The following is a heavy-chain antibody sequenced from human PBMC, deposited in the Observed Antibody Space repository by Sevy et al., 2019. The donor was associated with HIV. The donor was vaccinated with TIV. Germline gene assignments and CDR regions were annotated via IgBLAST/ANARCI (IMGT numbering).Heavy chain of an antibody. CDR3: ARRAPYCSSTSCSRQYYFDY. D-gene: IGHD2-2*01. V-gene: IGHV1-24*01. CDR2: FDPEDGET. J-gene: IGHJ4*02. Sequence: ASVKVSCKVSGYTLTELSMHWVRQAPGKGLEWMGGFDPEDGETIYAQKFLGRVTMTEDTSTDTAYMELSSLRSEDTAVYYCARRAPYCSSTSCSRQYYFDYWGQGTLVTVSS. CDR1: GYTLTELS.